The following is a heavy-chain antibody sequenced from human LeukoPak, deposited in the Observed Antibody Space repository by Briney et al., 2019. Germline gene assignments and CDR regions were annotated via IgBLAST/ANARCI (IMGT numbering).Heavy chain of an antibody. V-gene: IGHV5-51*01. J-gene: IGHJ4*02. Sequence: GESLKISYKGSGYSFPSYWIGWVRQRPGKGLEWMGIIYPGDSDTRESPSFQGQVNISADKSISTASLQWSSLKASDTAMYYCARGLGVGATWNFDSWGQGTLVTVSS. D-gene: IGHD1-26*01. CDR2: IYPGDSDT. CDR1: GYSFPSYW. CDR3: ARGLGVGATWNFDS.